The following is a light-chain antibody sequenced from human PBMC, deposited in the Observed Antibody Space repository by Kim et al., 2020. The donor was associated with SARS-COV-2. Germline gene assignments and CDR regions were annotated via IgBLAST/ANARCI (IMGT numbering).Light chain of an antibody. J-gene: IGKJ5*01. Sequence: EVVLTQSPVTLSLSPGERATLSCRASQNIKRYLAWYQQKPGQTPRLLIYDASNRAAGIPARFSGSGSGTDFSLTISSLEPEDFAVYYCQQCTNGRITFGQGTRREIK. CDR3: QQCTNGRIT. CDR1: QNIKRY. CDR2: DAS. V-gene: IGKV3-11*01.